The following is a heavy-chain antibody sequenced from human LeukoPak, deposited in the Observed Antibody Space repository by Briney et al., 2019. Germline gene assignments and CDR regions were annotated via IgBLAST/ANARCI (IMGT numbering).Heavy chain of an antibody. D-gene: IGHD1-26*01. Sequence: ASVKVSCKASGYTFTSYYVHWVRQAPGQGLEWMGIITPSGGTTSYAQKFQGRVTMTRDLSTSTVYMELSSLRSEDTAVYYCARDANSGSGIYYFDYWGQGTLVTVSS. J-gene: IGHJ4*02. V-gene: IGHV1-46*01. CDR1: GYTFTSYY. CDR3: ARDANSGSGIYYFDY. CDR2: ITPSGGTT.